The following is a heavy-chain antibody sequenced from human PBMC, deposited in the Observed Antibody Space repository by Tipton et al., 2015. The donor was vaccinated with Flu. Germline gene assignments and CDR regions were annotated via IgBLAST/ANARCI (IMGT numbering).Heavy chain of an antibody. Sequence: TLSLTCTVSGDSISSSSYYWGWIRQPPGKGLEWIGSIYYSGSTYYNPSLKSRVTISVDTSKNQISLKLSSVTAADTAVYYCARYPESNYHWFGPWGQGALVTVSS. CDR2: IYYSGST. V-gene: IGHV4-39*07. J-gene: IGHJ5*02. CDR3: ARYPESNYHWFGP. D-gene: IGHD4-11*01. CDR1: GDSISSSSYY.